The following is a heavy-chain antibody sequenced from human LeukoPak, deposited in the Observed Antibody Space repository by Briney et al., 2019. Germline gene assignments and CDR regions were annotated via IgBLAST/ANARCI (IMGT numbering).Heavy chain of an antibody. CDR1: GGSFSGYY. D-gene: IGHD6-13*01. J-gene: IGHJ4*02. CDR3: PRGKFGIARTTGN. V-gene: IGHV4-34*01. CDR2: INHSGST. Sequence: PSETLSLTCAVYGGSFSGYYWSWIRQPPGKGLEWIGEINHSGSTNYNPSLKSRVTISVDTSKNQFSLKLSSVTAADTAVYYCPRGKFGIARTTGNWGQGTLVTVSS.